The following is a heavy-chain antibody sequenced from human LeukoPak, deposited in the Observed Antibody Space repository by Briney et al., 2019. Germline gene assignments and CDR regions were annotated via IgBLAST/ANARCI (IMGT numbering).Heavy chain of an antibody. CDR2: IQTDGSDK. Sequence: GGSLRLSCAGSGFTFSSFGMHWVRQAPGKGLEWVIFIQTDGSDKYYADSVKGRFTVSRDNSKNTLYLQMNSLRVEDTAVYFCAKVFVLLRGTPENWFDPWGQGTLVTVSS. CDR1: GFTFSSFG. CDR3: AKVFVLLRGTPENWFDP. D-gene: IGHD1-14*01. J-gene: IGHJ5*02. V-gene: IGHV3-30*02.